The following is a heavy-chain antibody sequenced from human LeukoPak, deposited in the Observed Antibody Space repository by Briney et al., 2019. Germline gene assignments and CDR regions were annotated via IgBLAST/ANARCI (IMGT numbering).Heavy chain of an antibody. V-gene: IGHV4-59*08. D-gene: IGHD3-3*01. Sequence: SETLSLTCTVSGGSISSYYWSWIRQPPGKGLEWIGYIYYSGSTNYNPSLKSRVTISVDTSKNQFSLKLSSVTAADTAVYYCARANGILAFDIWGQGTMVTVSS. J-gene: IGHJ3*02. CDR1: GGSISSYY. CDR2: IYYSGST. CDR3: ARANGILAFDI.